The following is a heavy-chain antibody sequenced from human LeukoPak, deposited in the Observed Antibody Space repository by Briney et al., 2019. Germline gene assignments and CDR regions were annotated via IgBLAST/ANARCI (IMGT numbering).Heavy chain of an antibody. V-gene: IGHV1-8*01. CDR3: ARALGNSSSWYF. D-gene: IGHD6-13*01. CDR2: MNPNSGNT. J-gene: IGHJ4*02. CDR1: GYTFTSYD. Sequence: ASVTVSCMASGYTFTSYDINWVRQATGQGLEWMGWMNPNSGNTGYAQKFQGRVTMTRNTSISTAYMELSSLRSKDTAVYYCARALGNSSSWYFWGQGTLVTVSS.